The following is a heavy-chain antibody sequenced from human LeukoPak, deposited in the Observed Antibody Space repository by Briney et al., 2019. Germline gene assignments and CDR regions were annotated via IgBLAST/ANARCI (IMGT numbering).Heavy chain of an antibody. CDR1: GYTFTGYY. CDR2: INPNSGGT. V-gene: IGHV1-2*02. CDR3: VRGRGDYVWGSYFLPRGYFDY. J-gene: IGHJ4*02. D-gene: IGHD3-16*01. Sequence: ASVKVSCTASGYTFTGYYMHWVRQAPGQGLEWMGWINPNSGGTNYAQKFQGRVTMTRDTSISTAYMELSRLMSDDTAVHYCVRGRGDYVWGSYFLPRGYFDYWGQGTLVTVSS.